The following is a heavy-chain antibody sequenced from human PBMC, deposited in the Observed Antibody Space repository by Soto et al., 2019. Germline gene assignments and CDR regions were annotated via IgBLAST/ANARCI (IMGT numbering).Heavy chain of an antibody. CDR3: VRLIGKSCLES. Sequence: SPALSLTCDISGDSVSTNSATWNWIRQSPSRGLEWLGRTYYRSKWYNDYAVSVKSRITISPDTSNNHLSLQLNSVPPADPAVYFCVRLIGKSCLESWAQGTLFPVSS. V-gene: IGHV6-1*01. CDR1: GDSVSTNSAT. D-gene: IGHD2-15*01. CDR2: TYYRSKWYN. J-gene: IGHJ4*02.